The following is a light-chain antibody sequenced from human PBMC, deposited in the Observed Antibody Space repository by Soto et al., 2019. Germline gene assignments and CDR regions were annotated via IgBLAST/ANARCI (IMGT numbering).Light chain of an antibody. Sequence: DIVLTQSPGTLSLPPGERAILSCSASQSVSSSHLAWYQQKPGQAPRLLIYGASSRATGIPDRFSGSGSGTDFTLTSIRLEPEAFAVYYCQQYGTSPPALTFGGGTKVEIK. CDR2: GAS. CDR1: QSVSSSH. CDR3: QQYGTSPPALT. J-gene: IGKJ4*01. V-gene: IGKV3-20*01.